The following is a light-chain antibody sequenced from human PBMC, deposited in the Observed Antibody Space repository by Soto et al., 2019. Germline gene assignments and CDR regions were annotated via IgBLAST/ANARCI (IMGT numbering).Light chain of an antibody. Sequence: DIQMTQSPSTLSASIGDRVTITCRASQSISTWLAWYQQKPGKVPKLLIYKASSLASGVSSRFSGSGSGTEFTLTISSLQPDDLATYYCQQYNSYPLTFGGETKVEIK. CDR2: KAS. CDR3: QQYNSYPLT. J-gene: IGKJ4*01. CDR1: QSISTW. V-gene: IGKV1-5*03.